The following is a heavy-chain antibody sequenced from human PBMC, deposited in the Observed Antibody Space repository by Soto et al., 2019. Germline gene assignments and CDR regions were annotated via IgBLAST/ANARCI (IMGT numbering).Heavy chain of an antibody. CDR3: AKRRDGYNYGAFDI. CDR1: GFTFSSYA. D-gene: IGHD5-12*01. Sequence: GGSLRLSCAASGFTFSSYAMHCVRQAPGKGLEWVAVISYDGSNKYYADSVKGRFTISRDNPKNTLYLQMSSLRAEDTAVYYCAKRRDGYNYGAFDIGGQGTMVTVSS. V-gene: IGHV3-30-3*01. CDR2: ISYDGSNK. J-gene: IGHJ3*02.